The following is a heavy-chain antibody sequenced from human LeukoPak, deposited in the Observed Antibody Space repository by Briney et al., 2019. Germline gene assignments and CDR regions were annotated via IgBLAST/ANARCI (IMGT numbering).Heavy chain of an antibody. J-gene: IGHJ4*02. CDR2: IRYDGSYK. D-gene: IGHD4/OR15-4a*01. CDR1: GFTFSGSG. Sequence: GGSLRLSCAASGFTFSGSGMHLVRQAPGKGLEWLAFIRYDGSYKYHADSVKGRFAVSRDNSKNTLYLQMDSLRAEDTALYYCAKDTYGGLDYWGQGTLVTVSS. V-gene: IGHV3-30*02. CDR3: AKDTYGGLDY.